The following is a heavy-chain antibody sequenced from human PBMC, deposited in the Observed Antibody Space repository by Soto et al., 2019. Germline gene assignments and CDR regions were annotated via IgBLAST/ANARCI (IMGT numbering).Heavy chain of an antibody. Sequence: EGSLSLSCVASGFIFSTYEINWVRQAPGKGLEWVSYISTIVTIYYADSVKGRFTISRDNAKNSLYLQMNSLRAEDTAVYYCARQLVAGHYFDYWGQGTLVTVSS. D-gene: IGHD2-21*01. CDR2: ISTIVTI. V-gene: IGHV3-48*03. CDR3: ARQLVAGHYFDY. J-gene: IGHJ4*02. CDR1: GFIFSTYE.